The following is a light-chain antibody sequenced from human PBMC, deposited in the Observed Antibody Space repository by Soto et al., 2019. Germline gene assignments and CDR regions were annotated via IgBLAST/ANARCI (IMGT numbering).Light chain of an antibody. J-gene: IGKJ2*01. CDR1: QSVSTN. V-gene: IGKV3-11*01. Sequence: VMTQSPATLSVSPGERAALSCRASQSVSTNLAWYQQKPGQPPRLLIYFASTRATAVPARFTAGGSGTEFTLSISSLEPEDFAVYYCQQRGDWPLYTFGQGSRLEIK. CDR2: FAS. CDR3: QQRGDWPLYT.